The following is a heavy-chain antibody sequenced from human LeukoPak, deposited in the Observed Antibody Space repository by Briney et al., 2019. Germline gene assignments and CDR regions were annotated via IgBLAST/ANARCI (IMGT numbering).Heavy chain of an antibody. CDR2: IYGSGNI. CDR3: ASGYDYVWGSYRYTGAYFDY. J-gene: IGHJ4*02. V-gene: IGHV4-4*07. Sequence: SETLSLTCTVSGASISNYYWGWLRQPAGKGLEWIGRIYGSGNINYNPSLKSRVTISVDTSKNQFSLKLSSVTAADTAVYYCASGYDYVWGSYRYTGAYFDYWGQGTLVTVSS. D-gene: IGHD3-16*02. CDR1: GASISNYY.